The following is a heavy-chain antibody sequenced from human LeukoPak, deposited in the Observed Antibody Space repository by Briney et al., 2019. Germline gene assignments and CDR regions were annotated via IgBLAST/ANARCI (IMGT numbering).Heavy chain of an antibody. CDR2: ISGSGSAI. J-gene: IGHJ3*02. D-gene: IGHD7-27*01. CDR3: AMEGELGNFDAFDI. V-gene: IGHV3-48*03. Sequence: GGSLRLSCAASGFTFSSYEMNWVRQAPGKGLEWVSYISGSGSAIYYADSVRGRFAISRDNAKNSLYLQMNSLRAEDTAVYYCAMEGELGNFDAFDIWGQGTMVTVSS. CDR1: GFTFSSYE.